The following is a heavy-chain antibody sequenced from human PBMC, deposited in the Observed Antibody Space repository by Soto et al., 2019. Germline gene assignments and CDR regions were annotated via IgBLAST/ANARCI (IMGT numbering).Heavy chain of an antibody. CDR2: ISSSSRTI. D-gene: IGHD5-12*01. CDR3: AREWDGDGYNSGWFDP. V-gene: IGHV3-48*01. CDR1: GFNFSSYA. Sequence: GGSLRLSCAASGFNFSSYAMNWVRQAPGKGMERVSYISSSSRTIYCADSVKGRFTISRDNAKNSLYLQMNSLRAEDTAVYYCAREWDGDGYNSGWFDPWGQGTLVTVSS. J-gene: IGHJ5*02.